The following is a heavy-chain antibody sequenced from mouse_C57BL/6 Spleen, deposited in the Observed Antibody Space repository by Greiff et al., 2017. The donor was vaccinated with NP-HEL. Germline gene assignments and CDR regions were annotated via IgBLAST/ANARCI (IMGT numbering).Heavy chain of an antibody. J-gene: IGHJ2*01. V-gene: IGHV1-66*01. CDR1: GYSFTSYY. D-gene: IGHD1-1*01. CDR2: IYPGSGNI. Sequence: VQLQQSGPELVKPGASVKISCKASGYSFTSYYIHWVKQRPGQGLEWIGWIYPGSGNIKYNEKFKGKATLTADTSSSTAYMQLSSLTSEDSAVYYCARDYVSTGDYWGQGTTLTVSS. CDR3: ARDYVSTGDY.